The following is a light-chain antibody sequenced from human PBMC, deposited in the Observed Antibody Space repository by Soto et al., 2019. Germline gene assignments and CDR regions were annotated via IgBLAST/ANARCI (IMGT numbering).Light chain of an antibody. J-gene: IGLJ3*02. CDR1: SSDVGGYNY. V-gene: IGLV2-11*01. Sequence: QSALTQPRSVSGSPGQSVTISCTGTSSDVGGYNYVSWYQQHPGKAPKLVIYDVSKRPSGVPDRFSGSKSGNTASLTISGLQAEDEADYYCCSYAGTSRGVFGGGTKVTVL. CDR3: CSYAGTSRGV. CDR2: DVS.